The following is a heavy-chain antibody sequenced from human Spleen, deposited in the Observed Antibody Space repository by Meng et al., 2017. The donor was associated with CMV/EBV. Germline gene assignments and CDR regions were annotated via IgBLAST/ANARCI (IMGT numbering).Heavy chain of an antibody. J-gene: IGHJ4*02. V-gene: IGHV4-34*01. D-gene: IGHD5-12*01. CDR2: INHSGST. CDR1: GGSFSGYY. Sequence: QVQLLQGAAGLLEPSWTPSLTWAVYGGSFSGYYGSWIRQPPGKGLEWIGEINHSGSTNYNPSLKSRVTISVDTSKNQFSLKLSSVTAADTAVYYCARGNKWLRSTPFDYWGQGTLVTVSS. CDR3: ARGNKWLRSTPFDY.